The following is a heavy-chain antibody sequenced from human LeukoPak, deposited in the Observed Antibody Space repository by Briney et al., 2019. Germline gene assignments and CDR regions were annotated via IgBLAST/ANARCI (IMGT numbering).Heavy chain of an antibody. J-gene: IGHJ4*02. Sequence: ASVKVSCKASGYTFTGYYMHWVRQAPGQGLEWMGWINPNSGGTNYAQKFQGRVTMTRDTSISTAYMELSRLRSDDTAVYYCARDAPGLQLGRIDYRGQGTLVTVSS. CDR1: GYTFTGYY. CDR2: INPNSGGT. D-gene: IGHD6-13*01. CDR3: ARDAPGLQLGRIDY. V-gene: IGHV1-2*02.